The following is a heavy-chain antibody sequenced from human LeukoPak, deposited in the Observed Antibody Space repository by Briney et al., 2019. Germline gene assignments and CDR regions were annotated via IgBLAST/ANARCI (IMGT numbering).Heavy chain of an antibody. D-gene: IGHD3-16*01. V-gene: IGHV3-53*01. Sequence: PGGSLRLSFSASGFTFSSYWMSWVRQAPGKRLEWVSGIYCGGSTYYADSVKGRFTISRDNSKNTLYLQMNSLRAEDTAVYYCARDQRGGQSSDWGQGTLVTVSS. CDR1: GFTFSSYW. CDR2: IYCGGST. CDR3: ARDQRGGQSSD. J-gene: IGHJ4*02.